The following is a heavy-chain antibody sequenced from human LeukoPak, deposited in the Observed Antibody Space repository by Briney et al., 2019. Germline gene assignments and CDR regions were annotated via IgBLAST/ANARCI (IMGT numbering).Heavy chain of an antibody. J-gene: IGHJ4*02. Sequence: PGGSLRLSCAASGFTFSTYSMNWVRQAPGKGLEWVAVIWYDGSNKYYADSVKGRFTISRDNSKNTLYLQMNSLRAEDTAVYYCARGGVFGYWGQGTLVTVSS. CDR3: ARGGVFGY. CDR1: GFTFSTYS. CDR2: IWYDGSNK. D-gene: IGHD3-16*01. V-gene: IGHV3-33*08.